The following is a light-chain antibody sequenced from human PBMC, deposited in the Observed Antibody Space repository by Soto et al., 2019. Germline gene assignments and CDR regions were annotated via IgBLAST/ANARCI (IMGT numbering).Light chain of an antibody. CDR3: QQYYSNPRT. CDR1: QNVLYSSNNKNY. V-gene: IGKV4-1*01. Sequence: DIVMTQSPDSLVVSLGERATINCKSSQNVLYSSNNKNYLAWYQQKPGQPPKLIIYGASTRESGVPDRFSGSGSGTDFTLTISSLQAEDVAVYYCQQYYSNPRTLGQGTKVDIK. J-gene: IGKJ1*01. CDR2: GAS.